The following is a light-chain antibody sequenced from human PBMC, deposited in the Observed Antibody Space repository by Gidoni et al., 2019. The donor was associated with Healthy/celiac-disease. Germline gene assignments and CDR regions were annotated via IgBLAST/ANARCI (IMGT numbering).Light chain of an antibody. CDR2: AAS. V-gene: IGKV1-39*01. Sequence: DIQMTQSPSSLSASVGDRVNITCRASQSISSYLNWYQQKPGKAPKLLIYAASSLQSGVPSRFSGSGSGTDFTLTISSLQPEDFATYYCQQSYSTPRFTFGPGTKVEIK. CDR3: QQSYSTPRFT. J-gene: IGKJ3*01. CDR1: QSISSY.